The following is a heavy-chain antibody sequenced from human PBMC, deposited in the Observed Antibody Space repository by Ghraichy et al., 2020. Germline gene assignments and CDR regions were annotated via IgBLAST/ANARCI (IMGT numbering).Heavy chain of an antibody. CDR1: GYTFAGYY. D-gene: IGHD2/OR15-2a*01. V-gene: IGHV1-2*02. Sequence: ASVKVSCKASGYTFAGYYIHWVRQAPGQGLESLGWINPNSGDTNYAQMFQGRVTMTRDTSISTAYMELSRLKSDDTAMYYCARDGLWPDYWGQGILVTVSS. CDR3: ARDGLWPDY. CDR2: INPNSGDT. J-gene: IGHJ4*02.